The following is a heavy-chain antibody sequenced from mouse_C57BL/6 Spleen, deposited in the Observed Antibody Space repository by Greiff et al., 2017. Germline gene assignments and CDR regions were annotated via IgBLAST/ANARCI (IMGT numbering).Heavy chain of an antibody. D-gene: IGHD2-3*01. CDR3: ARSHDGYYWYFDV. J-gene: IGHJ1*03. V-gene: IGHV1-50*01. CDR2: IDPSDSYN. CDR1: GYTFTSYW. Sequence: VQLQQPGAELVKPGASVKLSCKASGYTFTSYWMQWVKQRPGQGLEWIGEIDPSDSYNNYNQKFKGKATLTVDTSSSTAYMHLSSLTSEDSAVYYCARSHDGYYWYFDVCGTGTTVTVSS.